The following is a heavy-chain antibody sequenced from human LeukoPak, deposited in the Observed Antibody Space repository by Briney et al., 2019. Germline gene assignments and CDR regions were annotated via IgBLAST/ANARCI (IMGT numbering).Heavy chain of an antibody. Sequence: GGSLRLSCAASGFIFSSYAMHWVRQAPGKGLEWVALISYDGSNKYYADSVKGRFTISRDNSKNTLYLQMNSLRAEDTTLYYCARGSANYYDSSGYYYLSLDYWGQGTLVTVSS. V-gene: IGHV3-30*04. CDR3: ARGSANYYDSSGYYYLSLDY. D-gene: IGHD3-22*01. CDR2: ISYDGSNK. CDR1: GFIFSSYA. J-gene: IGHJ4*02.